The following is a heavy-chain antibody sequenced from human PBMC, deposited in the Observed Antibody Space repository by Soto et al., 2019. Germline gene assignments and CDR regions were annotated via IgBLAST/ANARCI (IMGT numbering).Heavy chain of an antibody. CDR1: GGSISSGGYY. V-gene: IGHV4-31*01. CDR2: IYYSGST. J-gene: IGHJ6*02. D-gene: IGHD3-10*01. Sequence: SETLSLTCTVSGGSISSGGYYWSWIRQHPGKGLEWIGYIYYSGSTYYNPSLKSQVTISVDTSKNQFSLKLSSVTAADTAVYYCARVFGFGGMAVRGQGTTVTVSS. CDR3: ARVFGFGGMAV.